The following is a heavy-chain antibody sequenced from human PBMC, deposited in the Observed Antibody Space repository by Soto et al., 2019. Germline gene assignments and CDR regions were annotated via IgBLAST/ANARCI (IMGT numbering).Heavy chain of an antibody. J-gene: IGHJ4*02. CDR3: ARRKERSGPHYFDY. CDR1: GYTFTTYD. Sequence: QVQLVQSGAEVKEPGASVKVSCKASGYTFTTYDIYWMRQATGQGLEWMGWMNPYTGNTGYAQKFQDRVTVTRNTSISTVYMEMSGLRLDYTAVYYCARRKERSGPHYFDYWGQGSQVTVSS. V-gene: IGHV1-8*01. D-gene: IGHD6-25*01. CDR2: MNPYTGNT.